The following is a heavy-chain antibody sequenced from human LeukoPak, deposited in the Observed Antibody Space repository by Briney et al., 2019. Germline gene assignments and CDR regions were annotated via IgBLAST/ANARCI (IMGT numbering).Heavy chain of an antibody. CDR1: GFTLSSYW. CDR3: ARDYYGSGSYFTFDY. Sequence: HPGGSLRLSCAASGFTLSSYWMHWVRQAPGKGLVWVSRINSDGSSTSYADSVKGRFTISRDNAKNTLYLQMNSLRAEDTAVYCCARDYYGSGSYFTFDYWGQGTLVTVSS. CDR2: INSDGSST. J-gene: IGHJ4*02. D-gene: IGHD3-10*01. V-gene: IGHV3-74*01.